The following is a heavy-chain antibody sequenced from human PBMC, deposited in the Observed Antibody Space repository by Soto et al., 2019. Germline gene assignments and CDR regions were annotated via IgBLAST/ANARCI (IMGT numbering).Heavy chain of an antibody. J-gene: IGHJ6*02. Sequence: GGSLRLSCAASGFTFSSYGMHWVRQAPGKGLEWVAVIWYDGSNKYYADSVKGRFTISRDNSKNTLYLQMNSLRAEDTAVYYCARDLIAAGPYYYYGMDVWGQGTTVTVSS. CDR3: ARDLIAAGPYYYYGMDV. D-gene: IGHD6-13*01. CDR1: GFTFSSYG. V-gene: IGHV3-33*01. CDR2: IWYDGSNK.